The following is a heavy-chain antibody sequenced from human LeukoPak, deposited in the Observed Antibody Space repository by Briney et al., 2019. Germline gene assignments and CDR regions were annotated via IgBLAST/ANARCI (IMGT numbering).Heavy chain of an antibody. CDR3: ARDRTVTSYFDS. D-gene: IGHD4-17*01. CDR1: GFTFSSYG. J-gene: IGHJ4*02. CDR2: IRYDGSIE. V-gene: IGHV3-30*02. Sequence: GGSLRLSCAASGFTFSSYGMHWVRQAPGKGLQWVTFIRYDGSIEYYADSVKGRFTISRDNSKNTLYLQMNNLNPEDTAVCYCARDRTVTSYFDSWGQGTLVTVSS.